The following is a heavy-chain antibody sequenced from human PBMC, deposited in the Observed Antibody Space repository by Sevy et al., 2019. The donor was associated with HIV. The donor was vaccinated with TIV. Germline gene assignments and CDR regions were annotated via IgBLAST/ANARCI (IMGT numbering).Heavy chain of an antibody. D-gene: IGHD3-10*01. CDR1: GFTFDDYA. CDR3: AKDGLGLSSGTKPLYNWFDP. V-gene: IGHV3-9*01. Sequence: GGSLRLSCAASGFTFDDYAMHWVRQAPGKGLEWVSGISWNSGSIGYANSVKGRFTISRDNAKNTLYLQMNSLRAEDTALYYCAKDGLGLSSGTKPLYNWFDPSGQGTLVTVSS. CDR2: ISWNSGSI. J-gene: IGHJ5*02.